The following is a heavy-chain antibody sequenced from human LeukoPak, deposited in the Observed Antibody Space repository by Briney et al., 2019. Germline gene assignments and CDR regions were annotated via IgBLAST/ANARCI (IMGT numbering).Heavy chain of an antibody. Sequence: SETLSLTCTVSGDSFNSYYWSWIRQPPGKGLEWIGYIYYSGSTNYNPSLKSRVTISIDTSKNQFSLKLSSVTAADTAMYYCASHYGSGFDYWGQGTLATVSS. CDR1: GDSFNSYY. CDR3: ASHYGSGFDY. CDR2: IYYSGST. D-gene: IGHD3-10*01. J-gene: IGHJ4*02. V-gene: IGHV4-59*01.